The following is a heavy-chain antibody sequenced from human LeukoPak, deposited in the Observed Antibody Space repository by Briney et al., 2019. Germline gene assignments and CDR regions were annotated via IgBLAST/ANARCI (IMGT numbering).Heavy chain of an antibody. CDR2: MNPKTDNT. CDR3: ARDSLYYYMDV. V-gene: IGHV1-8*01. J-gene: IGHJ6*03. CDR1: GYSFTDYD. Sequence: ASVKVSCKTSGYSFTDYDIHWVRQATGQGLEWMGWMNPKTDNTEYAQKFQGRVTLTWTTSISTAYMELRSLRSDDTAVYYCARDSLYYYMDVWGKGTTVTVSS. D-gene: IGHD2-15*01.